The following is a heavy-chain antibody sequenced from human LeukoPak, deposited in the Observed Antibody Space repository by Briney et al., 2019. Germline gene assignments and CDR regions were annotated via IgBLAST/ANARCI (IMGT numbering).Heavy chain of an antibody. J-gene: IGHJ4*02. CDR1: GFIVSNNY. CDR3: ASPKGLFDYFDY. Sequence: GGSLRLSCVASGFIVSNNYMSWVRQAPGKGLEWVSVLYNAGSTYYGDSVKGRFTISRDNSKNTLYLQMYSLRAEDTAVYYCASPKGLFDYFDYWGQGILVTVYS. V-gene: IGHV3-53*01. D-gene: IGHD3-22*01. CDR2: LYNAGST.